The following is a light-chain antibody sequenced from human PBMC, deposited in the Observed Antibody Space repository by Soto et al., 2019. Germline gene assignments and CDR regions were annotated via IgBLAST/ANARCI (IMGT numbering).Light chain of an antibody. Sequence: EIVLTQSPGTLSLSPGERATLSCRASQSVSSSYLAWYQQKPGQAPRLLIYGASSRATGIPDRFSGSGSGTDFTLTISRLEPEDFAVYYCQQDGSSPPPFTFGPGTKVDMK. J-gene: IGKJ3*01. V-gene: IGKV3-20*01. CDR2: GAS. CDR3: QQDGSSPPPFT. CDR1: QSVSSSY.